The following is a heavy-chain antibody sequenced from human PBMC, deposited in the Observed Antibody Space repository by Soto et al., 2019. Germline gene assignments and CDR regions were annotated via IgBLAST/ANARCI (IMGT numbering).Heavy chain of an antibody. CDR2: INTDGSER. CDR1: GFTFSSYW. CDR3: ARDGEGY. Sequence: EVQLVESGGGLVQPGGSLRLSCAASGFTFSSYWMHWVRQVPGGGLVWVSRINTDGSERDYADSVKGRFTVSRDNAKNTQYLQMYSLRAEDTAVYYCARDGEGYWGQGTLVTVSS. V-gene: IGHV3-74*01. D-gene: IGHD2-21*01. J-gene: IGHJ4*02.